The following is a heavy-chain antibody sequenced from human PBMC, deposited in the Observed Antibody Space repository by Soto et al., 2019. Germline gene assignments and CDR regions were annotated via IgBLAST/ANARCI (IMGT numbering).Heavy chain of an antibody. J-gene: IGHJ4*02. CDR2: IRYDRSNK. CDR1: GFTFSSYG. V-gene: IGHV3-33*01. Sequence: GGSLRLSCAASGFTFSSYGMHWVRQTPGKGLEWVAVIRYDRSNKYYADSVKGRFTISRDNAKNTLYLQMNSLRAEDTAVYYCARVSSSSSIGFDYWGQGTLVTVSS. D-gene: IGHD6-6*01. CDR3: ARVSSSSSIGFDY.